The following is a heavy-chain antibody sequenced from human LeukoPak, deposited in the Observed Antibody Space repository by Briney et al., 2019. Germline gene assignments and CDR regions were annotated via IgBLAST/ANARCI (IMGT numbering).Heavy chain of an antibody. V-gene: IGHV4-39*01. CDR2: IYYSGST. Sequence: SETLSLTCTVSGGSISSSNYYWVWIRQPPGKGLEWIGIIYYSGSTYYNPSLKSRLTISVDTSKNQFSLKLSSVSATDTAGYDLLCRGYCSCTSCYEYWFDPWGQGTLVTVSS. J-gene: IGHJ5*02. CDR3: LCRGYCSCTSCYEYWFDP. CDR1: GGSISSSNYY. D-gene: IGHD2-2*01.